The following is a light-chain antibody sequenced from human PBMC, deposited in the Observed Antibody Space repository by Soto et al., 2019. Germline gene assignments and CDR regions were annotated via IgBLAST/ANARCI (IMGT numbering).Light chain of an antibody. CDR2: DDR. Sequence: SYELTQPPSVSVAPGQTATITCGGNNIGNKNVHWFQQRPGQAPLLVVYDDRDWPSGIPERFSGSNSGNTATLTISRVEAGDEADYYCQVWDSRSDHVVFGGGTKVTVL. J-gene: IGLJ3*02. CDR1: NIGNKN. V-gene: IGLV3-21*02. CDR3: QVWDSRSDHVV.